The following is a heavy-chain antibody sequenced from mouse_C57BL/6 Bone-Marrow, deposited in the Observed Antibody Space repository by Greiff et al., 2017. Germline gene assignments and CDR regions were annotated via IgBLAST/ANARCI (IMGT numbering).Heavy chain of an antibody. CDR2: IYPGDGDT. J-gene: IGHJ2*01. CDR1: GYAFSSSW. CDR3: ARSLGYYGY. Sequence: QVQLQQSGPELVKPGASVKISCKASGYAFSSSWMNWVKQRPGKGLEWIGRIYPGDGDTNYNGKFKGKATLTADKSSSTSYMQLSSLTSEDSAVYFCARSLGYYGYWGQGNTLTVSS. D-gene: IGHD1-1*01. V-gene: IGHV1-82*01.